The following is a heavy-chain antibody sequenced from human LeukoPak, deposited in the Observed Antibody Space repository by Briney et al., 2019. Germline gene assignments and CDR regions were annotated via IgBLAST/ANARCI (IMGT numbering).Heavy chain of an antibody. D-gene: IGHD1-14*01. J-gene: IGHJ6*02. Sequence: GGSLRLSCAASGFTFSSYGMHWARQAPGKGLEWVAVISYEGSNKYYADSVKGRFTISRDNSKNTLYLQMNSLRAEDTAVYYCAKVLWTPEPGDYYYYYGMDVWGQGTTVTVSS. CDR2: ISYEGSNK. CDR3: AKVLWTPEPGDYYYYYGMDV. CDR1: GFTFSSYG. V-gene: IGHV3-30*18.